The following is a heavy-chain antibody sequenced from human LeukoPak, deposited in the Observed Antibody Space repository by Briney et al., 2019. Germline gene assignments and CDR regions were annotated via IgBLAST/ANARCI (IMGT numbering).Heavy chain of an antibody. D-gene: IGHD3-22*01. CDR3: ARLGYDSSGYYYGSVFDI. V-gene: IGHV5-51*01. CDR2: IYPGDSDT. Sequence: GESLKISCKGSGYSFTSYWIGWVRQMPGKGLEWMGIIYPGDSDTRYNPSFQGQVTISADKSISTAYLQWSSLKASDTAMYYCARLGYDSSGYYYGSVFDIWGQGTMLTVSS. J-gene: IGHJ3*02. CDR1: GYSFTSYW.